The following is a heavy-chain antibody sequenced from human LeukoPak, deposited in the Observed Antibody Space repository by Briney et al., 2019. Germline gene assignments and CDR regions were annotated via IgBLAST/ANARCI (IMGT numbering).Heavy chain of an antibody. V-gene: IGHV3-23*01. J-gene: IGHJ4*02. CDR2: ISGSGGST. CDR3: AKDQDYGGNPGTGY. CDR1: GFTFSSYA. Sequence: PGGSLRLSCAASGFTFSSYAMSWVRQAPGKGLEWVSAISGSGGSTYYADSVKGRFTISRDNSKNTLYLQMNSLRAEDTAVYYCAKDQDYGGNPGTGYWGQGTLVTVSS. D-gene: IGHD4-17*01.